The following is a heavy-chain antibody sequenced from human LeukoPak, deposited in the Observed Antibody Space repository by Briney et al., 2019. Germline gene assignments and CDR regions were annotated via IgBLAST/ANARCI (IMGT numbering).Heavy chain of an antibody. V-gene: IGHV3-30-3*01. D-gene: IGHD2-2*01. CDR3: AREDCSSTSCRYMNYYYYGMDV. CDR1: GFTFSSYA. J-gene: IGHJ6*02. CDR2: ISYDGSNK. Sequence: PGGSLRLSCAASGFTFSSYAMHWVRQAPGKGLEWVAVISYDGSNKYYADSVKGRFTISRDNSKNTLYLQMNSLSAEATAVYYCAREDCSSTSCRYMNYYYYGMDVWGQGTTVTVSS.